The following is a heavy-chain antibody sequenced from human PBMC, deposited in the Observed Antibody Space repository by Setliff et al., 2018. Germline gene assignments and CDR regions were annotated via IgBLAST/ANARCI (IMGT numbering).Heavy chain of an antibody. CDR1: GFSLSTSGMC. V-gene: IGHV4-39*07. CDR3: ARFAGSSWVDY. Sequence: SGPTLVNPTQTLTLTCTFSGFSLSTSGMCVSWIRQPPGKGLEWIGSIYYSGSTYYNPSLKSRVTISVDTSKNQFSLKLSSVTAADTAVYYCARFAGSSWVDYWGQGTLVTVS. J-gene: IGHJ4*02. CDR2: IYYSGST. D-gene: IGHD6-13*01.